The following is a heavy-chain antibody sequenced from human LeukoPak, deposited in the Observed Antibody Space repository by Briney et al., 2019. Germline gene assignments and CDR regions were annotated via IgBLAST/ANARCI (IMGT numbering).Heavy chain of an antibody. V-gene: IGHV3-74*01. J-gene: IGHJ4*02. CDR3: AKGSYGSGSYPDY. CDR1: GFTFSSYW. CDR2: INSDGSST. Sequence: GGSLRLSCAASGFTFSSYWMHWVRQAPGKGLVWVSRINSDGSSTSYADSVKGRFTISRDNAKNSLYLQMNSLRAEDMALYHCAKGSYGSGSYPDYWGQGTLVTVSS. D-gene: IGHD3-10*01.